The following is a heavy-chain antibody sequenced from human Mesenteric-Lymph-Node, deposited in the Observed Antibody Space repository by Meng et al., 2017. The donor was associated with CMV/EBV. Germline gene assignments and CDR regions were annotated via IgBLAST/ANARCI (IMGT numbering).Heavy chain of an antibody. Sequence: SETLSLTCTVSGGSIASGDYYWSWIRQPPGKGLECIGYIYYSGSTYYNPSLKSRVTISLDTSKNQFSLKLSSVTAADTAVYYCARMRFLEWSHYFDYWGQGTLVTVSS. J-gene: IGHJ4*02. CDR2: IYYSGST. V-gene: IGHV4-30-4*08. D-gene: IGHD3-3*01. CDR1: GGSIASGDYY. CDR3: ARMRFLEWSHYFDY.